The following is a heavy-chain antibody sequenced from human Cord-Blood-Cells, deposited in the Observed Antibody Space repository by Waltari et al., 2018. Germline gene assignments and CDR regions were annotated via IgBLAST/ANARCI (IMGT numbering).Heavy chain of an antibody. D-gene: IGHD4-17*01. CDR3: ARVDKTTVTTDY. CDR2: INPNSGGT. J-gene: IGHJ4*02. V-gene: IGHV1-2*02. Sequence: QVQLVQSGAEVKKPGASVRVSCRASGYTFTGYYMPWVRQAPGQGLEWMGWINPNSGGTNYAQKFQGRVTMTRDTSISTAYMELSRLRSDDTAVYYCARVDKTTVTTDYWGQGTRVTVSS. CDR1: GYTFTGYY.